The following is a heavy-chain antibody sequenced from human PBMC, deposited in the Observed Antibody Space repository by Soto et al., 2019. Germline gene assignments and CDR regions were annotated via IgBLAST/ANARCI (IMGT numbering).Heavy chain of an antibody. CDR3: ARVHKEELVTVPAAHYDH. D-gene: IGHD2-2*01. J-gene: IGHJ4*01. V-gene: IGHV4-59*01. Sequence: QVRLQESGPGLVKSSETLSLTCTVSGGSLSSFYWGWIRRPPGKGLEWIGYIYHSGTTRYNSSLKSRVTMSVDSSKNEFSLKLTSETAADTATYYCARVHKEELVTVPAAHYDHWGHGTLVTVAS. CDR1: GGSLSSFY. CDR2: IYHSGTT.